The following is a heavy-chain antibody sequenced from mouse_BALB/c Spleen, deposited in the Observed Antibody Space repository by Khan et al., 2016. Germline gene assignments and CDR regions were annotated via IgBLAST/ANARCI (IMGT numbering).Heavy chain of an antibody. J-gene: IGHJ2*01. Sequence: EVQLQESGPGLVKPSQSLSLTCTVTGYSITSDYAWNWIRQFPGNKLEWMGYISYSGSTSYNPSLKSRISITRDPSKNQFFLQLNSVTTEDTATYYCSCIYYGNYYFDYWGQGTTLTVSS. CDR3: SCIYYGNYYFDY. CDR2: ISYSGST. CDR1: GYSITSDYA. V-gene: IGHV3-2*02. D-gene: IGHD2-1*01.